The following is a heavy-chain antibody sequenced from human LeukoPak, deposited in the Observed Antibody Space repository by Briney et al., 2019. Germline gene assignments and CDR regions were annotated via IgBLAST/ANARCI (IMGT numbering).Heavy chain of an antibody. CDR2: INPSGGST. J-gene: IGHJ4*02. V-gene: IGHV1-46*01. Sequence: ASVKVSCKASGYTFTSYYMHWVRQAPGQGLEWMGIINPSGGSTSYAQKFQGRVTMTRDTSTSTVYMELNSLRAEDTAVYYCARGPRRAYFDYWGQGTLVTVSS. CDR3: ARGPRRAYFDY. CDR1: GYTFTSYY.